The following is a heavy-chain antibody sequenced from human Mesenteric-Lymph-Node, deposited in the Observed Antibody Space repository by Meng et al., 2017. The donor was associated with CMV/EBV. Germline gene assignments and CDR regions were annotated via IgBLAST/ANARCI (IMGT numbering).Heavy chain of an antibody. CDR3: AKGRGGTDCNYGMDV. J-gene: IGHJ6*02. CDR2: IYSGGRT. Sequence: GESLKISCAASGFTVSSNYMSWVRQAPGKGLEWVSVIYSGGRTYYADSVRGRFTISRDNSKNTLFLQMNSLRGEDTALYFCAKGRGGTDCNYGMDVWGQGTTVTVSS. CDR1: GFTVSSNY. D-gene: IGHD2-21*02. V-gene: IGHV3-53*01.